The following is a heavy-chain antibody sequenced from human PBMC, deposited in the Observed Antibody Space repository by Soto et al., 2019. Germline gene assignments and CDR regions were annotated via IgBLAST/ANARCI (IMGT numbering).Heavy chain of an antibody. D-gene: IGHD3-22*01. Sequence: GAVKVSCNAAGYTFTSYGISWVRHAPGQGLELMGWISAYNGNTNYARKLQGRGTMTTDTSTSTAYMELRSLRSDDTAAYYCARVLNYYASSPGYWGPGTMVTV. V-gene: IGHV1-18*01. CDR2: ISAYNGNT. CDR1: GYTFTSYG. CDR3: ARVLNYYASSPGY. J-gene: IGHJ4*02.